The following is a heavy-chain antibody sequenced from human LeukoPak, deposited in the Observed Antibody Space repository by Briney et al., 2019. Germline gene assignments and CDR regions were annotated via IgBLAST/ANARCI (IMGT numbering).Heavy chain of an antibody. J-gene: IGHJ4*02. V-gene: IGHV4-61*01. CDR3: ARARSRGIVYY. D-gene: IGHD5/OR15-5a*01. Sequence: SETLSLTCTVSGSSVSSGTYYCSWIRQPPGKGLERIGYISYNWNSNYSPFFKSRVTISVGTSKNQFSLKLSSVTAADTAVYYCARARSRGIVYYRGQGTLVTVSS. CDR2: ISYNWNS. CDR1: GSSVSSGTYY.